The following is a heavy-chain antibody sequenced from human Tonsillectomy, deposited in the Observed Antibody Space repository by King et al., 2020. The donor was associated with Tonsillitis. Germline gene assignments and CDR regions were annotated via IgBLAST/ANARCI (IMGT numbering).Heavy chain of an antibody. CDR2: ISTHSGHT. CDR3: ARDWDCGGDCYYFDY. Sequence: QLVQSGAEVRKPGASVKVSCKASGYTFTSYGISWVRQAPGQGLEWMGWISTHSGHTNYAQNLQGRVTMTTDTSTSTAYMELRSLRPDDTAVYYCARDWDCGGDCYYFDYGGQGTLVTVSS. V-gene: IGHV1-18*01. CDR1: GYTFTSYG. D-gene: IGHD2-21*01. J-gene: IGHJ4*02.